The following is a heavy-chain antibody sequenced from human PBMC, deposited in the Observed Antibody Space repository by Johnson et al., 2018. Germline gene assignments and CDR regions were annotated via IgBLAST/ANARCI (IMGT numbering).Heavy chain of an antibody. CDR1: GFTFSSYG. CDR2: ISYDGSNK. D-gene: IGHD2-15*01. Sequence: QVQLVQSGGGVVQPGGSLRLSCAASGFTFSSYGMHWVRQAPGKGLEWVTLISYDGSNKYYADSVKGRFTISRDNSKNTLYLQMNSRRAEDTALYYCATRDPLVVADQNYYYYSMDVWGKGTTVTVSS. J-gene: IGHJ6*03. CDR3: ATRDPLVVADQNYYYYSMDV. V-gene: IGHV3-30*03.